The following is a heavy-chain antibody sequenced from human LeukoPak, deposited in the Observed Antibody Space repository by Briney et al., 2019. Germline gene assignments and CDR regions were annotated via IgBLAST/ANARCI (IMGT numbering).Heavy chain of an antibody. Sequence: SETLSLTCTVSGGSISSGSYYWSWIRQPAGKGLEWIGRIYTSGSTNYNPSLKSRVTISVDTSKNQFSLKLSSVTAADTAVYYCARGGGSSTSCYWFDPWGQGTLVTVSS. CDR1: GGSISSGSYY. J-gene: IGHJ5*02. CDR3: ARGGGSSTSCYWFDP. V-gene: IGHV4-61*02. D-gene: IGHD2-2*01. CDR2: IYTSGST.